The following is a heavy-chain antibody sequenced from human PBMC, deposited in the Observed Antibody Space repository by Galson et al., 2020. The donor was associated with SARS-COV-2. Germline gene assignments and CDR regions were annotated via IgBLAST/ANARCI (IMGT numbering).Heavy chain of an antibody. CDR3: ASSNPDVGYYYYYMDV. V-gene: IGHV3-11*03. CDR1: GFTFSDYY. J-gene: IGHJ6*03. CDR2: ISSSSSYT. Sequence: KIGESLKISCAASGFTFSDYYMSWIRQAPGKGLEWVSYISSSSSYTNYADSVKGRFTISRDNAKNSLYLQMNSLRAEDTAVYYCASSNPDVGYYYYYMDVWGKGTTVTVS. D-gene: IGHD2-15*01.